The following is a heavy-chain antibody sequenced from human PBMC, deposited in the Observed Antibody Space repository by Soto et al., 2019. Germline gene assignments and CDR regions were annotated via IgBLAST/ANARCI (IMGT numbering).Heavy chain of an antibody. CDR3: ARDQGQSDKESAFDI. J-gene: IGHJ3*02. V-gene: IGHV1-69*01. CDR2: IIPIFGTA. CDR1: GGTFSSYA. Sequence: QVQLVQSGAEVKKPGSSVKVSCKASGGTFSSYAISWVRQAPGQGLEWMGGIIPIFGTANYARKFQGRVTITADESAGTAYMELSSLRSEDTALYYCARDQGQSDKESAFDIWGQGTMLTLSS. D-gene: IGHD6-19*01.